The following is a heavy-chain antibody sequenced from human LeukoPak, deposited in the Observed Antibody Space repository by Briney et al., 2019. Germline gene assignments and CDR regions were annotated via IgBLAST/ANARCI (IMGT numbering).Heavy chain of an antibody. J-gene: IGHJ4*02. V-gene: IGHV4-34*01. CDR3: TRMTAGHDY. D-gene: IGHD2-21*02. CDR2: INHSGYT. Sequence: SETLSLTCAVSGVSFNDYYWSWVRQPPGKGLEWIGVINHSGYTNDSPSLKSRVTLSIDTSRKQFSLNLRSVTVADTGIYYCTRMTAGHDYWGQGTLVTVSS. CDR1: GVSFNDYY.